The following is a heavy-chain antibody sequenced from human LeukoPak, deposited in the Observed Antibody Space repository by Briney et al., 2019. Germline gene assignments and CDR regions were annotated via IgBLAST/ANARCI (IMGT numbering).Heavy chain of an antibody. Sequence: PSETLSLTCTVSGGSISSSSYYWGWIRQPPGKGLEWIGSIYYSGSTYYNPSLKSRVTISVDTSKNQFSLKLSSVTAADTAVYYCARLAITYSSSYYFDYWGQGTLVTVSS. CDR3: ARLAITYSSSYYFDY. D-gene: IGHD6-6*01. J-gene: IGHJ4*02. CDR1: GGSISSSSYY. CDR2: IYYSGST. V-gene: IGHV4-39*01.